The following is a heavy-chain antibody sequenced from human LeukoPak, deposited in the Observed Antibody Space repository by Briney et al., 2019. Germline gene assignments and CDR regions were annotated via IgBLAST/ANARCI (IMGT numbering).Heavy chain of an antibody. CDR3: ARGRGVSSYDAMDV. J-gene: IGHJ6*02. Sequence: GGSLRLSCAASGFTFTAHAMHWVRQAPGKGLEYVSTISTNGDTTYYADSVKGRFTISRDNSKNTLYLQMGSLRAVDMAVYYCARGRGVSSYDAMDVWGRGTTVSVSS. D-gene: IGHD2-15*01. V-gene: IGHV3-64*02. CDR2: ISTNGDTT. CDR1: GFTFTAHA.